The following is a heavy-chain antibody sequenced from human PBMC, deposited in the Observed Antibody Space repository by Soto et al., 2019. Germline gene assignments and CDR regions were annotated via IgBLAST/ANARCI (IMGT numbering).Heavy chain of an antibody. J-gene: IGHJ4*02. CDR3: AKDPSTDPVVVVVAATVY. CDR1: GFTFSSYA. D-gene: IGHD2-15*01. Sequence: GGSLRLSCAASGFTFSSYAMSWVRQAPGKGLEWVSAISGSGGSTYYADSVKGRFTISRDNSKNTLYLQMNSLRADDTAVYYCAKDPSTDPVVVVVAATVYWGQGTLVTVSS. CDR2: ISGSGGST. V-gene: IGHV3-23*01.